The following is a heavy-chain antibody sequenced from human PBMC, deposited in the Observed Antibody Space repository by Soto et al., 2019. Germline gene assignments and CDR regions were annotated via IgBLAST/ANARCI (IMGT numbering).Heavy chain of an antibody. V-gene: IGHV1-3*01. Sequence: ASVKVSCKASGYTFTSYAMHWVRQAPGQRLEWMGWINAGNGNTKYSQKFQGRVTITRDTSASTAYMELRSLRSEDTAVYYCARVNWNYETDNWFDPWGQGTLVTVSS. CDR2: INAGNGNT. J-gene: IGHJ5*02. CDR1: GYTFTSYA. D-gene: IGHD1-7*01. CDR3: ARVNWNYETDNWFDP.